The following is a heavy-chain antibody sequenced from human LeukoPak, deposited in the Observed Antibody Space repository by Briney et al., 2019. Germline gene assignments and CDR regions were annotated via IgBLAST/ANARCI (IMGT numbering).Heavy chain of an antibody. D-gene: IGHD1-1*01. Sequence: SQTLSLTCTVSGGSISSGSYYWSWIRQPAGKGLEWIGRIYTSGSTNYNPSLKSRVTISVDTSKNQFSLKLSSVTAADTAAYYCARTSGRWFDPWGQGTLVTVSS. CDR3: ARTSGRWFDP. CDR2: IYTSGST. CDR1: GGSISSGSYY. V-gene: IGHV4-61*02. J-gene: IGHJ5*02.